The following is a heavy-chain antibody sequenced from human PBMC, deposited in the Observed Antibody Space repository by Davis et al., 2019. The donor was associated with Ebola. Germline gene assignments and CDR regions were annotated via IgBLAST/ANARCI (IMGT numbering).Heavy chain of an antibody. J-gene: IGHJ6*02. D-gene: IGHD3-22*01. CDR1: GFTFSSYA. CDR3: AKAPLPHYYYDSSGYRIGYYYYGMDV. Sequence: GGSLRLSCAASGFTFSSYAMSWVRQAPGKGLEWVSAISGSGGSTYYADSVKGRFTISRDNSKNTLYLQMNSLRAEDTAVYYCAKAPLPHYYYDSSGYRIGYYYYGMDVWGQGTTVTVSS. CDR2: ISGSGGST. V-gene: IGHV3-23*01.